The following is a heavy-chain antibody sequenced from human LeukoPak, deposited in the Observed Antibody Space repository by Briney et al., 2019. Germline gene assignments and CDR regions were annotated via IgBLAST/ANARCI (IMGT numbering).Heavy chain of an antibody. J-gene: IGHJ4*02. D-gene: IGHD5-18*01. V-gene: IGHV4-39*07. CDR2: IYHSGST. Sequence: SETLSLTCTVSGGSISSSSYYWGWIRQPPGKGLEWIGSIYHSGSTYYNPSLKSRVTISVDTSKNQFSLKLSSVTAADTAVYYCATILNTAMVTRFDYWGQGTLVTVSS. CDR1: GGSISSSSYY. CDR3: ATILNTAMVTRFDY.